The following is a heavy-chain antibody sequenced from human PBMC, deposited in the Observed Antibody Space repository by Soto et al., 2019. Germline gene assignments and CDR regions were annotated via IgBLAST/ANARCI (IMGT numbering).Heavy chain of an antibody. CDR3: ARVGWLSTGGYNWFDP. D-gene: IGHD6-19*01. J-gene: IGHJ5*02. CDR1: GYSISSGYY. CDR2: IYHSGST. V-gene: IGHV4-38-2*01. Sequence: QVQLQESGPGLVKPSETLSLTCAVSGYSISSGYYWGWIRQPPGKGLEWIGSIYHSGSTYYNPSLKSRVTTSVDTSKNQFSLKLSSVTAADTAVYYCARVGWLSTGGYNWFDPWGQGTLVTVSS.